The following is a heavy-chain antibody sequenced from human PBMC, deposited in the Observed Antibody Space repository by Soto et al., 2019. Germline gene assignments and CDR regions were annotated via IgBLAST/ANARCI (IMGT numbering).Heavy chain of an antibody. CDR3: LKYCSSTTCYSSYALDV. CDR1: GITFSRHA. CDR2: ISPSGDCT. V-gene: IGHV3-23*01. J-gene: IGHJ6*02. D-gene: IGHD2-2*01. Sequence: PGGSLRLSCAASGITFSRHAMGWVRQAPGKGLQWVSSISPSGDCTYYADSVKGRFTISRDNSKNTLYLQMNRLRAEDTDFYYWLKYCSSTTCYSSYALDVWGQGTTVTVSS.